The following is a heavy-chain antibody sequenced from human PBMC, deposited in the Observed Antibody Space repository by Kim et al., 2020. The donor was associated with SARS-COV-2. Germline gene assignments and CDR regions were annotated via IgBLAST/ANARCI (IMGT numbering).Heavy chain of an antibody. CDR3: AREDWYFDL. J-gene: IGHJ2*01. Sequence: SRRTNSNPSLKGRVTISLDTSKNQFSLMLSSVTAADTALYYCAREDWYFDLWGRGTLVTVSS. V-gene: IGHV4-34*01. CDR2: SRRT.